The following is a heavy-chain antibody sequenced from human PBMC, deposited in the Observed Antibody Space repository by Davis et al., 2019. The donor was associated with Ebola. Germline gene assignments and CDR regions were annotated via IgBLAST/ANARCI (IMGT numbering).Heavy chain of an antibody. Sequence: GESLKISCAASGFTFSSYGMHWVRQAPGKGLEWVAVISYDGSNKYYADSVKGRFTISRDNSKNTLYLQMNSLRAEDTAVYYCAKYSSSWPFDYWGQGTLVTVSS. J-gene: IGHJ4*02. CDR1: GFTFSSYG. D-gene: IGHD6-13*01. CDR2: ISYDGSNK. V-gene: IGHV3-30*18. CDR3: AKYSSSWPFDY.